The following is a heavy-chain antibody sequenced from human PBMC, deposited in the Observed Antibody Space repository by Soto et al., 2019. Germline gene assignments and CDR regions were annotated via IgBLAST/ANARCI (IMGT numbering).Heavy chain of an antibody. J-gene: IGHJ3*02. CDR1: GYTFTSYG. Sequence: VASVKASCKASGYTFTSYGMSWVRQAPGQGLEWMGWISAYNGNTNYAQKLQGRVTMTTDTSTSTAYMELRSLRSDDTAVYYCARRDYYGSGSDAFDIWGQGTMVTVSS. D-gene: IGHD3-10*01. V-gene: IGHV1-18*01. CDR2: ISAYNGNT. CDR3: ARRDYYGSGSDAFDI.